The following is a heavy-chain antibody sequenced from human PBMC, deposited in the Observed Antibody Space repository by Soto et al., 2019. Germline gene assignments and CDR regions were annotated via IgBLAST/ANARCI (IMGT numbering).Heavy chain of an antibody. D-gene: IGHD2-15*01. CDR3: ARDRRTCSGGSCYLGWFDP. V-gene: IGHV1-3*01. CDR2: INAGNGNT. CDR1: GYTFTSYA. J-gene: IGHJ5*02. Sequence: ASVKVSCKASGYTFTSYAMHWVRQAPGQRLEWMGWINAGNGNTKYSQKFQGRVTITRDTSASTAYMELSSLRSEDTAVYYCARDRRTCSGGSCYLGWFDPWGQGTLVTVSS.